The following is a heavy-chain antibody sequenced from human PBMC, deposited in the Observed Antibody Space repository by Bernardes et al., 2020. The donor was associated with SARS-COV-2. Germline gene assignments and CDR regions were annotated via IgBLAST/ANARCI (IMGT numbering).Heavy chain of an antibody. D-gene: IGHD4-4*01. J-gene: IGHJ6*02. CDR1: GGSISSNTYY. CDR3: ARDYSNYIHYYYGMDV. V-gene: IGHV4-39*01. Sequence: SETLSLTCTVSGGSISSNTYYWGWIRQPPGKGLEWIGSIYYSGSTYYNPSLKSRVTISVDTSKNQFSLKLSSVTAADTAVYYCARDYSNYIHYYYGMDVWGQGTTVTVSS. CDR2: IYYSGST.